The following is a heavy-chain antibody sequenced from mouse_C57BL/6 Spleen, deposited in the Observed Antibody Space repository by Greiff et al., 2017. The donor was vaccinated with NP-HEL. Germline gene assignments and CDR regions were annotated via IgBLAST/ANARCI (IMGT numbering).Heavy chain of an antibody. CDR3: TRGGNYSNPFAY. Sequence: QVQLQQSGAELVRPGASVTLSCKASGYTFTDYEMHWVKQTPVHGLEWIGALAPETGGTAYNQKFKGKAILTADKSSSKAYMELRSLTSEDSAVYYCTRGGNYSNPFAYWGQGTLVTVSA. D-gene: IGHD2-5*01. J-gene: IGHJ3*01. CDR2: LAPETGGT. CDR1: GYTFTDYE. V-gene: IGHV1-15*01.